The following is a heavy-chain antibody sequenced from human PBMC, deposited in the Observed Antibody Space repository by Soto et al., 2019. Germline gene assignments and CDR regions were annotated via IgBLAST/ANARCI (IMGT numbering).Heavy chain of an antibody. Sequence: GGSLRLSCAASGFTFSSYAMSWVRQAPGKGLEWVSAISGSGGSTYYADYVKGRFTISRDSSKNTLHLQMTSLRAEDTSVYYCAKDALPYSGSLYYFDYWGQGTLVTVSS. J-gene: IGHJ4*02. D-gene: IGHD1-26*01. V-gene: IGHV3-23*01. CDR3: AKDALPYSGSLYYFDY. CDR2: ISGSGGST. CDR1: GFTFSSYA.